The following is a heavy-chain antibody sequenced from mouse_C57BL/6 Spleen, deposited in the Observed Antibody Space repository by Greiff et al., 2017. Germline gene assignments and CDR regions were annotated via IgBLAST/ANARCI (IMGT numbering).Heavy chain of an antibody. CDR1: GYTFTDYE. V-gene: IGHV1-15*01. CDR2: IDPETGGT. D-gene: IGHD1-1*01. J-gene: IGHJ2*01. Sequence: QMQLKESGAELVRPGASVTLSCKASGYTFTDYEMHWVKQTPVHGLEWIGAIDPETGGTAYNQKFKGKAILTADKSSSTAYMELRSLTSEDSAVYYCSYCTGSSLDYWGQGTTLTVSS. CDR3: SYCTGSSLDY.